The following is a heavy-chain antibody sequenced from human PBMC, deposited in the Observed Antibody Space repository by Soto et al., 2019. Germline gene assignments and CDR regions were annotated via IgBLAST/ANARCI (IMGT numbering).Heavy chain of an antibody. V-gene: IGHV4-59*01. CDR3: ERGQYRFDY. Sequence: SETLSLTCTVSGGSISSYYWSWIRQPPGKGLEWIGYIYYSGSTNYNPSLKSRVTISVDTSKNQFSLKLSSVTAADTAVYYCERGQYRFDYWGQGTLVTVSS. CDR1: GGSISSYY. D-gene: IGHD1-1*01. J-gene: IGHJ4*02. CDR2: IYYSGST.